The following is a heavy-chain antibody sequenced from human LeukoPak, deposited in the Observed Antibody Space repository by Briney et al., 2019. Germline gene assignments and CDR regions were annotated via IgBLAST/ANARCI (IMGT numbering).Heavy chain of an antibody. Sequence: PGGSLRLSCTASGFTFSDHYMSWIRQAPGKGLEWVSDISGRSSSINYADSVKGRFTISRDNAKNSLYLQMNSLRAEDTAVYYCAELGITMIGGVWGKGTTVTISS. J-gene: IGHJ6*04. D-gene: IGHD3-10*02. CDR3: AELGITMIGGV. CDR1: GFTFSDHY. CDR2: ISGRSSSI. V-gene: IGHV3-11*04.